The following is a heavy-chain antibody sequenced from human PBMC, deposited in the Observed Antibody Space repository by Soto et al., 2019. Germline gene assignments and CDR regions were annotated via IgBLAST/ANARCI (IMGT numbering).Heavy chain of an antibody. CDR3: ASEGKLSENHYYDSSGYDDAFDI. V-gene: IGHV1-69*01. CDR1: GGTFSSYA. Sequence: QVQLVQSGAEVKKPGSSVKVSCKASGGTFSSYAISWVRQAPGQGLEWMGGIIPIFGTANYAQKFQGRVPITADQSPSTAYMELSSLRSEDTAVYYCASEGKLSENHYYDSSGYDDAFDIWGQGTMVPVSS. CDR2: IIPIFGTA. D-gene: IGHD3-22*01. J-gene: IGHJ3*02.